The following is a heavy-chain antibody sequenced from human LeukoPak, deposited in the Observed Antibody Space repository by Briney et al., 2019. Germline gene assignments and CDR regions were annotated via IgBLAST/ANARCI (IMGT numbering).Heavy chain of an antibody. D-gene: IGHD6-13*01. J-gene: IGHJ6*03. CDR3: ARVGYSSSWYGYYYYMDV. CDR1: GYTFTSYD. CDR2: MNPNSGNT. Sequence: ASVKVSCKASGYTFTSYDINWVRQATGQGLEWMGWMNPNSGNTGYAQKFQGRVTITRNTSISTAYMELSSLRSEDTAVYYCARVGYSSSWYGYYYYMDVWGKGTTVTVSS. V-gene: IGHV1-8*03.